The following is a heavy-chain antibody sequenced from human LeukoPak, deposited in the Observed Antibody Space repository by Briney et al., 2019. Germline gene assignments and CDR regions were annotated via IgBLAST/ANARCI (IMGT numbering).Heavy chain of an antibody. CDR3: AGSDGGSYYSGYYYGMDV. CDR1: GYTFTSYD. CDR2: MNPNSGNT. J-gene: IGHJ6*02. V-gene: IGHV1-8*01. D-gene: IGHD1-26*01. Sequence: ASVKVSCKASGYTFTSYDINWVRQATGQGLEWMGWMNPNSGNTGYAQKFQGRVTMTRSIFISTAYMELSSLRSEDTAVYYCAGSDGGSYYSGYYYGMDVWGQGTTVTVSS.